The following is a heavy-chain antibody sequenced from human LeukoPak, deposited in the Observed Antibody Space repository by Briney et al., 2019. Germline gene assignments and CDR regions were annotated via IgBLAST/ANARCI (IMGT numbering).Heavy chain of an antibody. CDR3: ARGASGHYGSGILY. V-gene: IGHV4-34*01. D-gene: IGHD3-10*01. CDR1: GGSFSGYY. CDR2: INHSGST. Sequence: SETLSRTCAVYGGSFSGYYWSWIRQPPGKGLEWIGEINHSGSTNYNPSLKSRVTISVDTSKNQFSLKLSSVTAADTAVYYCARGASGHYGSGILYWGQGTLVTVSS. J-gene: IGHJ4*02.